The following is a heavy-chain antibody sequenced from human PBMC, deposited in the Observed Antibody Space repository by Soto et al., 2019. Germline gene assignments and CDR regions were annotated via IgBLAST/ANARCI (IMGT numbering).Heavy chain of an antibody. Sequence: SVKVSCKASGYTFTNYGINWVRQAPGQGLEWMGGIIPIFGTANYAQKFQGRVTITADESTSTAYMELSSLRSEDTAVYYCASRRGFCSSTSCSDYYYGMDVWGQGTTVTVSS. V-gene: IGHV1-69*13. CDR3: ASRRGFCSSTSCSDYYYGMDV. J-gene: IGHJ6*02. CDR2: IIPIFGTA. CDR1: GYTFTNYG. D-gene: IGHD2-2*01.